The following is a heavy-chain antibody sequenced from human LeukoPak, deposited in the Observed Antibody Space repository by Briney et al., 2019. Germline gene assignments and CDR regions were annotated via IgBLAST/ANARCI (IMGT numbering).Heavy chain of an antibody. CDR1: GGTFSSYA. Sequence: SVKVSCKASGGTFSSYAISWVRQAPGQGLEWMGGIIPIFGTANYAQKFQGRVTITADESTSTAYMELSSLRSEDTAVYYCARVRGQYCSSTSCPGGAFDIWGQGTMVTVSS. J-gene: IGHJ3*02. CDR3: ARVRGQYCSSTSCPGGAFDI. D-gene: IGHD2-2*01. CDR2: IIPIFGTA. V-gene: IGHV1-69*01.